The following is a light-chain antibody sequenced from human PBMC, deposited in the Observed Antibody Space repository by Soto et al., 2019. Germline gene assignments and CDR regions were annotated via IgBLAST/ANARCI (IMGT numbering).Light chain of an antibody. J-gene: IGKJ1*01. CDR1: QIIDTW. CDR2: KAS. Sequence: DIQMTQSPSSLCASVGDRITITCRASQIIDTWLAWYQQKPGKAPKLLIYKASRLENVVPSRSSGSGSGTEFTLTISRLEPEDFAVYYCQQYGSSGTFGQGTKVDIK. CDR3: QQYGSSGT. V-gene: IGKV1-5*03.